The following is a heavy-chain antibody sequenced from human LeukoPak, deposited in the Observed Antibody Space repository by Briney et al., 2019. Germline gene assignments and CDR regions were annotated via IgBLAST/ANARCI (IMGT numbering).Heavy chain of an antibody. CDR2: IDASGST. CDR3: ARADYSAYYFDY. Sequence: KTSETLSLTCTVSGGSISGYYWGWIRQPAGKGLEWIGRIDASGSTHDNPSLKSRVSMSVDTSNNHFSLKLSSVTAADTAVYYCARADYSAYYFDYWGQGTLVTVS. D-gene: IGHD2-15*01. V-gene: IGHV4-4*07. J-gene: IGHJ4*02. CDR1: GGSISGYY.